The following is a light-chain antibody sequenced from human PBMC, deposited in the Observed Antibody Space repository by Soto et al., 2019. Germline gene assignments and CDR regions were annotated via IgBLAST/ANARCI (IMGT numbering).Light chain of an antibody. CDR1: QSISSW. Sequence: DIQMTQSPSTLSASVGDRVTITCRASQSISSWLAWYQQKPGKAPKLLIYKASSLESGVPSRFSGSGSGTEFTLTISSLQPDDVATYYCQQYNSYSPLTFGGGTKVESK. CDR3: QQYNSYSPLT. V-gene: IGKV1-5*03. J-gene: IGKJ4*01. CDR2: KAS.